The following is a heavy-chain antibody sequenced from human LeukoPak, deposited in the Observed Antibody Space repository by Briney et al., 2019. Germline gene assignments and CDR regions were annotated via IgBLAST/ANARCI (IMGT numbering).Heavy chain of an antibody. Sequence: GASVKLSCKASGYTFTGYYMHWVRQAPGQGLEWMGRINPNSGGTNYAQKFQGRVTMTRDTSISTAYMELSRLRSDDTAVYYCARDPGSGYYYDYWGQGTLVTVSS. CDR2: INPNSGGT. CDR1: GYTFTGYY. J-gene: IGHJ4*02. V-gene: IGHV1-2*06. D-gene: IGHD3-22*01. CDR3: ARDPGSGYYYDY.